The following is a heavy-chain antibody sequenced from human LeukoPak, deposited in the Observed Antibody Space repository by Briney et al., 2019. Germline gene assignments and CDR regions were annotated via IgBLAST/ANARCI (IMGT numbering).Heavy chain of an antibody. CDR1: GGSFSGYY. Sequence: SETLSLTCAVYGGSFSGYYWSWIRQPPGKGLEWIAYMYYSGSTYYNPSLKSRVTMSADTSKNQLSLKLSSVTAADTAVYYCARPYYYDSRIDPWGQGILVTVSS. J-gene: IGHJ5*02. CDR2: MYYSGST. V-gene: IGHV4-30-4*08. D-gene: IGHD3-22*01. CDR3: ARPYYYDSRIDP.